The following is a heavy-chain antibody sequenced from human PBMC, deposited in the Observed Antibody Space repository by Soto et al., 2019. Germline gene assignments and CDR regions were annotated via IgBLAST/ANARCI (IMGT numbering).Heavy chain of an antibody. CDR2: ISYDGSNK. CDR3: ASGSSSPSDY. J-gene: IGHJ4*02. V-gene: IGHV3-30-3*01. CDR1: GFTFSSYA. D-gene: IGHD6-6*01. Sequence: QVQLVESGGGVVQPGRSLRLSCAASGFTFSSYAMHWVRQAPGKGLEWVAVISYDGSNKYYADSVKGQFTISRDNSKNTLYLQMNSLRAEDTAVYYCASGSSSPSDYWGQGTLVTVSS.